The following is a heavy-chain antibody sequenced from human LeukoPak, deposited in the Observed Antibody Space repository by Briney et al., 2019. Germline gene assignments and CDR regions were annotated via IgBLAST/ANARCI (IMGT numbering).Heavy chain of an antibody. Sequence: GGSPRLSCAASGFTVSSNYMSWVRQAPGKGLEWVSVIYSGGSTYYADSVKGRFTISRHNSKNTLYLQMNSLRAEDTAVYYCAREGPTDFSTYYGMDVWGQGTTVTVSS. V-gene: IGHV3-53*04. CDR3: AREGPTDFSTYYGMDV. CDR1: GFTVSSNY. J-gene: IGHJ6*02. CDR2: IYSGGST. D-gene: IGHD2/OR15-2a*01.